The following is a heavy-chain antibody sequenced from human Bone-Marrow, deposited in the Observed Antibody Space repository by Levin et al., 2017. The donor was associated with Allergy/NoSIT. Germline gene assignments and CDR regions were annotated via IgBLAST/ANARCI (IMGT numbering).Heavy chain of an antibody. J-gene: IGHJ3*02. CDR2: ISPDSYYK. Sequence: PGGSLRLSCAASGFTFSSYSMNWVRQAPGKGLEWVSCISPDSYYKYYADSVKGRFTISRDNARNSLHLQMNSLRAEDTAVYYCTREKGEYDILTGSYFSENAFDIWGQGTVVTVSS. V-gene: IGHV3-21*01. CDR3: TREKGEYDILTGSYFSENAFDI. D-gene: IGHD3-9*01. CDR1: GFTFSSYS.